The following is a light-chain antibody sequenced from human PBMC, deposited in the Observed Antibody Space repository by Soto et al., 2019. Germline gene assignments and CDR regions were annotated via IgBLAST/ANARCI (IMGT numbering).Light chain of an antibody. CDR1: QSVSWY. Sequence: EIVLTQSPATLSLSPGERATLSCRASQSVSWYLAWYQQKPGQAPRLLIYDASNRATGIPARFSGSGSGTDFTLTITSVAPEDFAVYYCHQRSNWPSTFGGGTKVEIK. CDR2: DAS. J-gene: IGKJ4*01. CDR3: HQRSNWPST. V-gene: IGKV3-11*01.